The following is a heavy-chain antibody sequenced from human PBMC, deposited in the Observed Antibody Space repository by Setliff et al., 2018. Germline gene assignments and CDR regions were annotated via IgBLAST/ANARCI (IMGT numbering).Heavy chain of an antibody. CDR2: IIPILGIA. CDR3: ARDLITGTTEYYYGMDV. D-gene: IGHD1-20*01. J-gene: IGHJ6*02. V-gene: IGHV1-69*10. CDR1: GGTFSSYA. Sequence: SVKVSCKASGGTFSSYAISWVRQAPGQGLEWMGGIIPILGIANYAQKLQGRVTITADKSTSTAYMELSSLRSEDTAVYYCARDLITGTTEYYYGMDVWGQGTTVTVSS.